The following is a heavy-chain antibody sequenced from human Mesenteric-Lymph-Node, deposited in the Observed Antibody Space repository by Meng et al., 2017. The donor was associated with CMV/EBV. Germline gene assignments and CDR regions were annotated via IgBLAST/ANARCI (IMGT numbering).Heavy chain of an antibody. V-gene: IGHV4-59*01. J-gene: IGHJ1*01. CDR1: GGSISSYY. Sequence: SETLSLTCSFSGGSISSYYWTWIRQPPGKGLEWIGYFFHSGSTNYNPSLKSRVTISLDPSKNPLSLKLTFVTAADTAVYYCASRPGGGVLCSFHYLRRGSQGADTTGPRDGTPQRRDWG. CDR3: ASRPGGGVLCSFHYLRRGSQGADTTGPRDGTPQRRD. CDR2: FFHSGST. D-gene: IGHD1-1*01.